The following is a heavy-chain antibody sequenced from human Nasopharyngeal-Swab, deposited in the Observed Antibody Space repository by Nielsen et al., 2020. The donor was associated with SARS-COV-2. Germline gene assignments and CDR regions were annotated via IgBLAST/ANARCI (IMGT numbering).Heavy chain of an antibody. J-gene: IGHJ4*02. V-gene: IGHV3-21*01. CDR3: ARGYDFWSGYYPGYFDY. D-gene: IGHD3-3*01. CDR1: GFTFSSYS. CDR2: ISSSSSYI. Sequence: GESLKISCAASGFTFSSYSMNWVRQAPGKGLEWVSTISSSSSYIYYADSVKGRFTISRDNAKNSLYLQMNSLRDEDTAVYYCARGYDFWSGYYPGYFDYWGQGTLVTVSS.